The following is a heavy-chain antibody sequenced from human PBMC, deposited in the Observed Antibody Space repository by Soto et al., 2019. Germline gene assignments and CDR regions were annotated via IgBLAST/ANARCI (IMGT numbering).Heavy chain of an antibody. Sequence: EVQLVQSGAEVKKPGESLRISCKGSGYSFTSYWISWVRQMPGKGLEWMGRIDPSDSYTNYSPSFQGHVTISADKSISTAYLQWSSLKASDTAMYYCARHDYDFWSGYYYPLGSLDYWGQGTLVTVSS. CDR1: GYSFTSYW. CDR3: ARHDYDFWSGYYYPLGSLDY. J-gene: IGHJ4*02. CDR2: IDPSDSYT. V-gene: IGHV5-10-1*03. D-gene: IGHD3-3*01.